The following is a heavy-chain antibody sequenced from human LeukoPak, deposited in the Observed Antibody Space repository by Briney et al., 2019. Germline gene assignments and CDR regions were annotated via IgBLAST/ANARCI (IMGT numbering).Heavy chain of an antibody. CDR1: GGTFSSYA. CDR3: ARVGEYDSRRDLDP. V-gene: IGHV1-69*13. D-gene: IGHD3-22*01. Sequence: ASVKVSCKASGGTFSSYAISWVRQAPGQGLEWMGGIIPIFGTANYAQKFQGRVTITADESTSTAYMELSSLRSEDTAVYYCARVGEYDSRRDLDPWGQGTLVTVSS. CDR2: IIPIFGTA. J-gene: IGHJ5*02.